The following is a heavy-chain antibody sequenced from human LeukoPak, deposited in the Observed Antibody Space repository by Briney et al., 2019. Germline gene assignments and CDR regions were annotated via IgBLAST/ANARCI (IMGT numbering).Heavy chain of an antibody. CDR3: AREEMATISDY. V-gene: IGHV3-21*01. CDR1: GFTFSSYA. J-gene: IGHJ4*02. D-gene: IGHD5-24*01. CDR2: ISSSSSYI. Sequence: PGGSLRLSCAASGFTFSSYAMSWVRQAPGKGLEWVSSISSSSSYIYYADSVKGRFTISRDNAKNSLYLQMNSLRAEDTAVYYCAREEMATISDYWGQGTLVTVSS.